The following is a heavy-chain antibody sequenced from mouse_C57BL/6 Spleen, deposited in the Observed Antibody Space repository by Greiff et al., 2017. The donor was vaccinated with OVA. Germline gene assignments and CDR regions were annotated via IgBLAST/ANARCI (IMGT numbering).Heavy chain of an antibody. CDR2: IYPRSGNS. CDR1: GYTFTSYG. Sequence: VQGVESGAELARPGASVKLSCKASGYTFTSYGISWVKQRTGQGLEWIGEIYPRSGNSYYYEKFTGKATLTADKSSSASYMGLRTLTSEDSAVCFCAAYDYDGHGYFDVWGTGTTVTVSS. D-gene: IGHD2-4*01. CDR3: AAYDYDGHGYFDV. V-gene: IGHV1-81*01. J-gene: IGHJ1*03.